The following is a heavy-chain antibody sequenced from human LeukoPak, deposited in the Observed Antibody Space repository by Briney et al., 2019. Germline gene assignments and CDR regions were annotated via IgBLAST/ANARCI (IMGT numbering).Heavy chain of an antibody. CDR2: ISSSSSYI. D-gene: IGHD6-19*01. CDR1: GFTFSSYA. V-gene: IGHV3-21*01. J-gene: IGHJ6*02. CDR3: ARDREGQWPIPYYYYGMDV. Sequence: GGSLRLSCAASGFTFSSYAMSWVRQAPGKGLEWVSSISSSSSYIYYADSAKGRFTISRDNAKNSLYLQMNSLRAEDTAVYYCARDREGQWPIPYYYYGMDVWGQGTTVTVSS.